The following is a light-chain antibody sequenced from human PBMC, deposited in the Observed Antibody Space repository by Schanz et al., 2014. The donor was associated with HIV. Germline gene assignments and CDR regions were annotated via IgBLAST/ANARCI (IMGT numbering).Light chain of an antibody. CDR1: QSISSY. V-gene: IGKV1-17*01. Sequence: DIQMTQSPSSLSASVGDRVTITCRASQSISSYLNWYQQKPGKAPKRLIYAASKLQSGVPSRFIGSGSGTEFTLTISSLQPDDFATYYCQQYNSYWTFGQGTKVEIK. CDR2: AAS. J-gene: IGKJ1*01. CDR3: QQYNSYWT.